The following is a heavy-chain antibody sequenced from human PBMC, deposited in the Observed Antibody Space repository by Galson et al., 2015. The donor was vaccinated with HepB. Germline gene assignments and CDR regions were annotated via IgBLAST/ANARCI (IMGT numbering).Heavy chain of an antibody. J-gene: IGHJ4*02. V-gene: IGHV3-49*03. CDR3: TRAPYDSSGYISFDY. CDR1: GFTFGDYT. D-gene: IGHD3-22*01. Sequence: SLRPSCAGSGFTFGDYTMSWFRQAPGKGLEWVGFIRDKAYSAATEYAASVKGRFTISRDDSKSIAYLQMNNLKIEDTAVYYCTRAPYDSSGYISFDYWGQGTLVTVSS. CDR2: IRDKAYSAAT.